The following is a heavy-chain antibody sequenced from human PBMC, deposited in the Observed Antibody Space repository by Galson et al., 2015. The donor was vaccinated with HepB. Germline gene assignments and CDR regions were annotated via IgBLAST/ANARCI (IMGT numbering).Heavy chain of an antibody. CDR1: GFTFSSYA. J-gene: IGHJ4*02. Sequence: SLRLSCAASGFTFSSYAMSWVRQAPGKGLEWVSGVSGSGGTTSYADSVKGRFTISRDNSKNTLYLQMNSLRAEDTAVYYCAKVPRIFLEWSPHFDYWGQGTLVTVSS. D-gene: IGHD3-3*01. V-gene: IGHV3-23*01. CDR2: VSGSGGTT. CDR3: AKVPRIFLEWSPHFDY.